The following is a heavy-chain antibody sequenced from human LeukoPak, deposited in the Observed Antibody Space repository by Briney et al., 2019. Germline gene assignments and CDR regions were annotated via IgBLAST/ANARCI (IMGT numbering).Heavy chain of an antibody. Sequence: GESLQISCKGSGYSFTSDWIGWVRQMPGKGLEWMGIIYPGDSDTRYSPSFQGQVTISADKSVNTAYLQWSSLKASDTAMYYCARHQKIARFDAFDIWGQGTMVTVSS. CDR1: GYSFTSDW. V-gene: IGHV5-51*01. D-gene: IGHD2-21*01. CDR2: IYPGDSDT. CDR3: ARHQKIARFDAFDI. J-gene: IGHJ3*02.